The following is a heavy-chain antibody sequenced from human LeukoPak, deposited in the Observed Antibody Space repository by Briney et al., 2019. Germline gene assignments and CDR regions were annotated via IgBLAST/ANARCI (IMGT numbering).Heavy chain of an antibody. CDR2: IYSGGST. CDR3: ARGPISMVRGVKTRYYYYGMDV. Sequence: PGGSLRLSCAASGFTVSSNYMSWVRQAPGKGLEWGSVIYSGGSTYYPDSVKGRFTISRDNSKKTLYLKMNSLRAEDTAVYYCARGPISMVRGVKTRYYYYGMDVWGQGTTVTVSS. V-gene: IGHV3-66*01. J-gene: IGHJ6*02. D-gene: IGHD3-10*01. CDR1: GFTVSSNY.